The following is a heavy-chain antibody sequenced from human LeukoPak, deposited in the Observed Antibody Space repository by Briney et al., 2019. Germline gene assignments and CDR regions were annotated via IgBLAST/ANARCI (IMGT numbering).Heavy chain of an antibody. V-gene: IGHV1-69*06. CDR2: IIPIFGTA. Sequence: GASVKVSCKASGGTFSSYAISWVRQAPGQGLEWMGGIIPIFGTANYAQKFQGRVTITADKSTSTAYMELSSLRSEDTAVYYCARSGDNNWNEPSYYYYMDVWGKGTTVTVSS. CDR1: GGTFSSYA. D-gene: IGHD1-20*01. CDR3: ARSGDNNWNEPSYYYYMDV. J-gene: IGHJ6*03.